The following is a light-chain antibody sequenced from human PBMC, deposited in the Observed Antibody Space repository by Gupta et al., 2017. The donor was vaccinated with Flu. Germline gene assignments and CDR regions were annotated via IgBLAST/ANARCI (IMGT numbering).Light chain of an antibody. CDR1: QSVSSN. CDR2: GGS. CDR3: QQNNNWPLL. J-gene: IGKJ4*01. Sequence: PSTGDVSPGERTTLSGGASQSVSSNLAWYQQKPDQAPRLLIYGGSTRGTGVSAKFSGSGCGAEFTLTISSLQSEDFAVYYCQQNNNWPLLFGGGTKVEIK. V-gene: IGKV3-15*01.